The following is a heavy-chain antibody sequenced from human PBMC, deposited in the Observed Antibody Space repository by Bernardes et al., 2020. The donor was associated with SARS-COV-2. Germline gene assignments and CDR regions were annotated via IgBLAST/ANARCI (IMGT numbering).Heavy chain of an antibody. J-gene: IGHJ5*02. D-gene: IGHD2-2*02. CDR2: INSDGSST. CDR3: ARGGHCSSTSCYTRRWFDP. V-gene: IGHV3-74*01. Sequence: GGSLRLSRAASGFTFSSYWMHWVRQAPGKGLVWVSRINSDGSSTSYADSVKGRFTISRDNAKNTLYLQMNSLRAEDTAVYYCARGGHCSSTSCYTRRWFDPWGQGTLVTVSS. CDR1: GFTFSSYW.